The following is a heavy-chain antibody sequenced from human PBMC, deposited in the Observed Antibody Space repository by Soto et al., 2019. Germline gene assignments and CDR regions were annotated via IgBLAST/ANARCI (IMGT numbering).Heavy chain of an antibody. CDR2: MNPNSGNT. J-gene: IGHJ4*02. CDR1: GYTFTSYD. D-gene: IGHD3-10*01. CDR3: ARAFNYYGSGSHDY. Sequence: ASVKVSCKASGYTFTSYDINWVRQATGQGLEWMGWMNPNSGNTGYSQKFQGRVTFTRNTSTSTAYMELSSLRSEDTAVYYCARAFNYYGSGSHDYWGRGTLVTVSS. V-gene: IGHV1-8*01.